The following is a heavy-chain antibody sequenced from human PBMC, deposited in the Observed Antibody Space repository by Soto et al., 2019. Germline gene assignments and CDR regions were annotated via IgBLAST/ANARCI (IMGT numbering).Heavy chain of an antibody. CDR1: GFTFSSYG. D-gene: IGHD6-6*01. CDR3: AKDWYSSSSFPWFDP. Sequence: PGGSLRLSCAASGFTFSSYGMHWVRQAPGKGLEWVAVISYDGSNKYYADSVKGRFTISRDNSKNTLYLQMNSLRAEDTAVYYCAKDWYSSSSFPWFDPWGQGTLVTVSS. V-gene: IGHV3-30*18. J-gene: IGHJ5*02. CDR2: ISYDGSNK.